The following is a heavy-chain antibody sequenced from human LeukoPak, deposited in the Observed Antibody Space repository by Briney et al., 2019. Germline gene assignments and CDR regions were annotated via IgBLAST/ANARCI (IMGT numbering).Heavy chain of an antibody. CDR3: ARDDCSSTSCPYNWFDP. D-gene: IGHD2-2*01. CDR2: IYYSGST. V-gene: IGHV4-39*02. J-gene: IGHJ5*02. Sequence: PSVTLSLTCTVSGGSISSSSYYWGWIRQPPGKGLEWIGSIYYSGSTYYNPSLKSRVTISVDTSKNQFSLKLSSVTAADTAVYYCARDDCSSTSCPYNWFDPWGQGTLVTVSS. CDR1: GGSISSSSYY.